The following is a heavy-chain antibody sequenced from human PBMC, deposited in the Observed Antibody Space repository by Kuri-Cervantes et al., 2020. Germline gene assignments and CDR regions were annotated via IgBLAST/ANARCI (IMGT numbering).Heavy chain of an antibody. CDR2: INHSGNT. V-gene: IGHV4-34*01. D-gene: IGHD5-18*01. J-gene: IGHJ4*02. Sequence: GSLRLSCAVYGGSFSDYYWNWIRQPPGRGLEWIGEINHSGNTNYNPSLKSRLTISVDTSKNQISLKLYSVTAADTAVYYCARSPRQGYTYGYRFFDYWGQGTLVTVSS. CDR1: GGSFSDYY. CDR3: ARSPRQGYTYGYRFFDY.